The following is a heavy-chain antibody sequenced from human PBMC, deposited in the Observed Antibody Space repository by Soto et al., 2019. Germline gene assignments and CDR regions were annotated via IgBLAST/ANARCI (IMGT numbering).Heavy chain of an antibody. CDR1: GGTFSTYT. CDR2: IIPIFGTP. V-gene: IGHV1-69*06. J-gene: IGHJ5*02. D-gene: IGHD2-15*01. Sequence: QVQLVQSGAEVKKPGSSVKVSCKASGGTFSTYTFSWVRQAPGQGLEWMGRIIPIFGTPYYAQKFQGRVTITADKSTSTVYKELSSLRSDDTAVYFCARGLECRGYCLDKPTWFAPWGQGTLVTVSS. CDR3: ARGLECRGYCLDKPTWFAP.